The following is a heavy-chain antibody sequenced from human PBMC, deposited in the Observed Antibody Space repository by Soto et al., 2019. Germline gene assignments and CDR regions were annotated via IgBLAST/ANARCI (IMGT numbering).Heavy chain of an antibody. CDR3: ARGYYDISTGYYVPVDS. V-gene: IGHV1-3*01. Sequence: ASVKVSCKASGYTFTSYAMHWVRQAPGQRLEWMGWINGENGNTKCSQKSQGRVTISRDTSASTAFMELSSLRSEDTAVYYCARGYYDISTGYYVPVDSWGQGTLVTVSS. D-gene: IGHD3-9*01. CDR2: INGENGNT. J-gene: IGHJ4*02. CDR1: GYTFTSYA.